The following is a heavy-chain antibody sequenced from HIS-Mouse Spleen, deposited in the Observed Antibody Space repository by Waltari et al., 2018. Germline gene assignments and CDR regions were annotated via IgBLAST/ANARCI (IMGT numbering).Heavy chain of an antibody. V-gene: IGHV4-38-2*02. Sequence: QAQLQESGPGLVEPSETLSRTCTVSGYSISSGYYWGWIRQPPGKGLEWIGSIYHSGSTYYNPSLKSRVTISVDTSKNQFSLKLSSVTAADTAVYYCARVKTWGQGTLVTVSS. CDR2: IYHSGST. CDR3: ARVKT. J-gene: IGHJ5*02. CDR1: GYSISSGYY.